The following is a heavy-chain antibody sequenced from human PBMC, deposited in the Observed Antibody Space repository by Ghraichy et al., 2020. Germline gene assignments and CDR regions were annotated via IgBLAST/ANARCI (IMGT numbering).Heavy chain of an antibody. CDR1: GFTFSSYS. V-gene: IGHV3-21*01. D-gene: IGHD3-10*01. Sequence: GESLNISCAASGFTFSSYSMNWVRQAPGKGLEWVSSISSSSSYIYYADSVKGRFTISRDNAKNSLYLQMNSLRAEDTAVYYCARDQPELLWFGESHFDYWGQGTLVTVSS. CDR3: ARDQPELLWFGESHFDY. J-gene: IGHJ4*02. CDR2: ISSSSSYI.